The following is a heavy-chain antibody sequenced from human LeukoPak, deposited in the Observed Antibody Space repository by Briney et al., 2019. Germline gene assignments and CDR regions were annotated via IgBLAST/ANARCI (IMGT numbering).Heavy chain of an antibody. CDR2: YDPEEGGI. V-gene: IGHV1-24*01. J-gene: IGHJ4*02. CDR1: GSTLAESS. D-gene: IGHD1-1*01. Sequence: ASVKVSCKVSGSTLAESSIHWLRQAPGKGLEWMGGYDPEEGGIIYAQKFLHRVTMTEDTSTTTAYMEVSSLRSEDTAVYFCAGDRGITITEDFDYWGQGTLVTVSS. CDR3: AGDRGITITEDFDY.